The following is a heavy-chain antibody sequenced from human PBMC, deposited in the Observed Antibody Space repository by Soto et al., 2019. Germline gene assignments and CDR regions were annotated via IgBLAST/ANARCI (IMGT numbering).Heavy chain of an antibody. J-gene: IGHJ4*02. CDR3: ARDLAGFDY. Sequence: QVQLQESGPGLVKPSETLSLTCTVSGGSISSYYWSWIRQPPGKGLEWIGYIYYSGSTNYNPSLKGRLTKSVDTSKNQFSLKLSSVNAADTAVYYCARDLAGFDYWGQGTLVTVSS. CDR2: IYYSGST. CDR1: GGSISSYY. V-gene: IGHV4-59*01.